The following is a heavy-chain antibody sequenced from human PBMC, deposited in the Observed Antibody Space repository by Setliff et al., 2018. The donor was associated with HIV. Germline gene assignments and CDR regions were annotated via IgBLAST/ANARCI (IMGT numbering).Heavy chain of an antibody. CDR1: GGSFSAYY. CDR2: INYSGGT. CDR3: ARGRGWYGY. J-gene: IGHJ4*02. D-gene: IGHD6-19*01. Sequence: SETLSLTCAVYGGSFSAYYWSWIRQPPGKGLEWIGEINYSGGTNYIPSLKGRVTISVDTSKNQFSLKLSSVSAADTAVYYCARGRGWYGYWGQGTVVTVSS. V-gene: IGHV4-34*01.